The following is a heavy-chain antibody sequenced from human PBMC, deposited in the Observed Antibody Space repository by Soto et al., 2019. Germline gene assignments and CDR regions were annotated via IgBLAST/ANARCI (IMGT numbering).Heavy chain of an antibody. CDR2: VYYTGST. Sequence: QVQLQESGPGLVKPSETLSLTCSVSGGSISGFHWSWIRQPPGKGLEWIGYVYYTGSTNYNPSFKSRVTISVDTSKNQFSLKLTSVTAADTAVYYCVRWAGHFDFWGQGTLVTVSS. V-gene: IGHV4-59*03. J-gene: IGHJ4*02. CDR3: VRWAGHFDF. CDR1: GGSISGFH.